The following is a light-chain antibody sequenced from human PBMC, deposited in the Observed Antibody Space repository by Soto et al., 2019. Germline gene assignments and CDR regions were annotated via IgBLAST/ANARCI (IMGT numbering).Light chain of an antibody. CDR2: AAS. CDR1: QSISDY. Sequence: DIQMTQSPFSLSASLGDRVTITCRASQSISDYLNWYQQKPGKGPKLLIFAASSVQAGVPSRFSGSGSGTDFTLTISSLQPEDVATYFCQQYHSAPFTFGPGTTVDIK. V-gene: IGKV1-39*01. J-gene: IGKJ3*01. CDR3: QQYHSAPFT.